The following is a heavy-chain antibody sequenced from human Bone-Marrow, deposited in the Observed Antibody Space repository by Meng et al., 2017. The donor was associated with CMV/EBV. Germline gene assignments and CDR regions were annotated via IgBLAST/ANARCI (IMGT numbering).Heavy chain of an antibody. V-gene: IGHV1-69*10. CDR1: GGTFSSYA. CDR2: IIPILGIA. CDR3: ARDSGRRYFDWLPFDY. D-gene: IGHD3-9*01. Sequence: SVKVSCKASGGTFSSYAISWVRQAPGQGLEWMGGIIPILGIANYAQKFQGRVTITADKSTSTAYMELSSLRSEDTAVYYCARDSGRRYFDWLPFDYWGQGTLVTVS. J-gene: IGHJ4*02.